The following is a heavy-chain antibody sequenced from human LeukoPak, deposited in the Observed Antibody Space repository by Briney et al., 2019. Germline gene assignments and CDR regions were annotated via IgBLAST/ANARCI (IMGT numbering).Heavy chain of an antibody. V-gene: IGHV4-34*01. D-gene: IGHD2-21*02. CDR1: GFTFGDYA. CDR2: INHSGST. Sequence: LRLSCTASGFTFGDYAMSWFRQAPGKGLEWIGEINHSGSTNYNPSLKSRVTISVDTSKNQFSLKLSSVTAADTAVYYCAGAHCGGDCYSGRAFDIWGQGTMVTVSS. J-gene: IGHJ3*02. CDR3: AGAHCGGDCYSGRAFDI.